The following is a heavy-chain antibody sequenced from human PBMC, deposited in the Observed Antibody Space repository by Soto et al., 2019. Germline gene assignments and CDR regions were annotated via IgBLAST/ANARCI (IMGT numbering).Heavy chain of an antibody. Sequence: EVQLVESGGGLVQPGRSLRLSCAASGFTFDDYAMHWVRQAPGKGLEWVSGISWNGGSIGYADSVKGRFTISRDNAKNSLYLQMNSLRAEDTAFYYCTKGILLHYYVYGMDVWGQGTTVTVSS. CDR3: TKGILLHYYVYGMDV. CDR1: GFTFDDYA. V-gene: IGHV3-9*01. D-gene: IGHD3-10*02. J-gene: IGHJ6*02. CDR2: ISWNGGSI.